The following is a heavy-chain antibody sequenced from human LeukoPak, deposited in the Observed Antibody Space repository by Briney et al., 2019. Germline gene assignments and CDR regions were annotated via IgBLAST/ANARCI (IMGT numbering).Heavy chain of an antibody. Sequence: GGSLRLSCAASGLTYKNYAMNWARHAPGKGLEWVANMNQDGSDKKYVDSVKGRFTISRDNTKNSLFLQRDSLRAEDTAFYYCVRGNDSPFDHTFDYWGQGTLVTVSS. CDR1: GLTYKNYA. D-gene: IGHD1-1*01. J-gene: IGHJ4*02. CDR3: VRGNDSPFDHTFDY. V-gene: IGHV3-7*03. CDR2: MNQDGSDK.